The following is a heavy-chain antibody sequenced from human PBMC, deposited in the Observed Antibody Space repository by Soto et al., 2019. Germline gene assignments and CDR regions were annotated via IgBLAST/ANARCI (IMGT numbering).Heavy chain of an antibody. D-gene: IGHD1-20*01. CDR1: GFTLATYS. CDR3: ARSLGDTWNTYFLHY. CDR2: ISGTGGST. V-gene: IGHV3-23*01. J-gene: IGHJ4*02. Sequence: VQLLESGGDLVQPGGSRTPSWEASGFTLATYSWGWSRKAQGKGWSGVSGISGTGGSTYYADSVKGRFTISRHNSKNTLYLQMDSLRAEDTAVYYCARSLGDTWNTYFLHYWGQGTLVTVSS.